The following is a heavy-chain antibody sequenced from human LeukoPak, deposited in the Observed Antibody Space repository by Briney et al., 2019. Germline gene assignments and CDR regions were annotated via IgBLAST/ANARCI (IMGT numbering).Heavy chain of an antibody. CDR1: GYSVTSNW. CDR3: ARGRLGIRDFDY. D-gene: IGHD1-14*01. V-gene: IGHV5-51*01. Sequence: PGESLKISCKGSGYSVTSNWIGWVRQMPGKGLEWMGIIYPDDSETRYSPSFQGQVTISADKSISTAYLQWSSLKASDTTMYYCARGRLGIRDFDYWGQGTLVTVSS. J-gene: IGHJ4*02. CDR2: IYPDDSET.